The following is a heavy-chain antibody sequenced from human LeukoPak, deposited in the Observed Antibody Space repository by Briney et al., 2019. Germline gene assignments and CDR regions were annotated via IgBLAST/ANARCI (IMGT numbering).Heavy chain of an antibody. V-gene: IGHV3-23*01. CDR3: ANARYDFSPWWFDP. D-gene: IGHD3-3*01. CDR2: ISGSGGST. CDR1: GFTFSSYA. J-gene: IGHJ5*02. Sequence: GGSLRLSCAASGFTFSSYAVSWVRQAPGKGLEWVSAISGSGGSTYYADSVKGRFTISRDNSKNTLYLQMNSLRAEDTAVYYCANARYDFSPWWFDPWGQGTLVTVSS.